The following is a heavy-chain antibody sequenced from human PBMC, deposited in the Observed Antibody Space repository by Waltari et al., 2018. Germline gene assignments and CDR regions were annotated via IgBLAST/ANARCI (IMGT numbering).Heavy chain of an antibody. CDR1: AFILSGHW. V-gene: IGHV3-74*03. CDR3: ATSIARGGHFDM. CDR2: VSVTGRRT. J-gene: IGHJ4*02. D-gene: IGHD2-21*01. Sequence: EAELAESGGGVVQPGESLRLSCAASAFILSGHWMPWLRQTPGKGLVWVARVSVTGRRTTYADSVKGRFTISRDNTGNALYLQMNSLRGEDTAVYYCATSIARGGHFDMWGQGTLVTVSS.